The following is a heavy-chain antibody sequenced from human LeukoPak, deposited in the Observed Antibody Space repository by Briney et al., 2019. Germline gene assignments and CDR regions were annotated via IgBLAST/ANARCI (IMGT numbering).Heavy chain of an antibody. D-gene: IGHD3-3*01. V-gene: IGHV4-39*01. CDR1: GGSISSSSYY. CDR3: AKLTLGLRFLELSI. CDR2: IYYSAST. Sequence: SETLSLTCTVSGGSISSSSYYWGWIRQPPGKGLEWIVSIYYSASTYYNPVLKSRVTISVDTSKNQFFPQLSPLTPAAPAGYCGAKLTLGLRFLELSIWGQGTLVTVSS. J-gene: IGHJ4*02.